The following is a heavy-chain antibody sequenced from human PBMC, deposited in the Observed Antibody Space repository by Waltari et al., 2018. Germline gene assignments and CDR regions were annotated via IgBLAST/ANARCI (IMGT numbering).Heavy chain of an antibody. J-gene: IGHJ6*02. Sequence: QVQLQESGPGLVKPSGTLSLTCAVSGGSISSSYWWSWVRQPPGKGLEWIGEIYHDGTTNLNPALKRRVTISRDKSKNQFSLKLSSVTAADTAVYYCARGLLLQTFRGLDVLGQGTTVTVSS. V-gene: IGHV4-4*02. D-gene: IGHD1-1*01. CDR3: ARGLLLQTFRGLDV. CDR1: GGSISSSYW. CDR2: IYHDGTT.